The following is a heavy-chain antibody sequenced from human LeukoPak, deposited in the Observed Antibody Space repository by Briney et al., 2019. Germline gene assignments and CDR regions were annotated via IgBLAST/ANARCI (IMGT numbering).Heavy chain of an antibody. CDR2: ISSSSSTI. V-gene: IGHV3-48*02. Sequence: PGGSLRLSCAASAFTFSTYSMNWVRQAPGKGLEWVSYISSSSSTIYYADSVNGRFTISRDNANNSLYLQMNSLRDEDTAVYYCARDVAYAFDIWGQGTMVTVSS. D-gene: IGHD2-21*01. CDR3: ARDVAYAFDI. J-gene: IGHJ3*02. CDR1: AFTFSTYS.